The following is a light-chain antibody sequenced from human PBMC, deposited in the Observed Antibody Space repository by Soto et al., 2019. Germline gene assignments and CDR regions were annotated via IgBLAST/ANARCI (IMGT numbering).Light chain of an antibody. V-gene: IGLV2-14*01. Sequence: QSALTQPASVSGSPGQSITISCTGTSSDVGGYNYVSWYQQHPGKAPKLMICDVSNRPSGVSNRFSGSKSGNTASLTISGLQAEDEADYYCSSYTSSSIYFFGTGTKRTVL. CDR3: SSYTSSSIYF. CDR1: SSDVGGYNY. J-gene: IGLJ1*01. CDR2: DVS.